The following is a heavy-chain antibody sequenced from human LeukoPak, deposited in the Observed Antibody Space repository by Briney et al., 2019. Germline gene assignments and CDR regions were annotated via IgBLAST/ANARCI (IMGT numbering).Heavy chain of an antibody. CDR3: ARAAAVARYDY. Sequence: ASVKVSCKASGYTFTSYDINWVRQATGQGLEWMGWMNPNSGNTGYAQKFQGRVTTTRNTSISTAYMELSSLRSEDTAVYYCARAAAVARYDYWGQGTLVTVSS. J-gene: IGHJ4*02. V-gene: IGHV1-8*01. D-gene: IGHD6-19*01. CDR2: MNPNSGNT. CDR1: GYTFTSYD.